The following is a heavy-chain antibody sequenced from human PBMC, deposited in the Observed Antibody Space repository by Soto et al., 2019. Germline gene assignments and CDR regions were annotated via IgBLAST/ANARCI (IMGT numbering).Heavy chain of an antibody. CDR2: IGESGTPT. D-gene: IGHD2-2*01. J-gene: IGHJ6*02. Sequence: GGSLRLSCAASGFTFSSYAMKWVRQAPGKGLEWVSLIGESGTPTYYADSVKGRFTISRDNSGNTLFLEMYSLRAEDSAVYYCARYIPGVRYYGMDVWGQGTTVTVSS. CDR3: ARYIPGVRYYGMDV. V-gene: IGHV3-23*01. CDR1: GFTFSSYA.